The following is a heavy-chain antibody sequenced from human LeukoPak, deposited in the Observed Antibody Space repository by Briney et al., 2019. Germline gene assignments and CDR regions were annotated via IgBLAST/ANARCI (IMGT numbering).Heavy chain of an antibody. CDR1: GDSISSYY. D-gene: IGHD6-13*01. CDR3: ARSYSSSWRPTYYYYYMDV. V-gene: IGHV4-59*12. CDR2: IYYSGST. Sequence: SETLSLTCTVSGDSISSYYCSWIRQPPGKGLEWIGYIYYSGSTSYNPSLKSRVTISLDTSNNQFSLKLRSVTAADTAVYYCARSYSSSWRPTYYYYYMDVWGKGTTVTVSS. J-gene: IGHJ6*03.